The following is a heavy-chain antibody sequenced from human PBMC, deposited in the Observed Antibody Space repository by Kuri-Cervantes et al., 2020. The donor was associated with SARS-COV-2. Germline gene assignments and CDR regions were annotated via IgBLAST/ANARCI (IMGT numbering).Heavy chain of an antibody. Sequence: ASVKVSCKASGYTFTSYGISWVRPAPGQGLEWMGWISAYNGNTNYAQKLQGRATMTTDTSTSTAYMELRSLRSDDTAVYYCARAFCSSTSCNYFDYWGQGTLVTVSS. V-gene: IGHV1-18*01. D-gene: IGHD2-2*01. CDR2: ISAYNGNT. J-gene: IGHJ4*02. CDR1: GYTFTSYG. CDR3: ARAFCSSTSCNYFDY.